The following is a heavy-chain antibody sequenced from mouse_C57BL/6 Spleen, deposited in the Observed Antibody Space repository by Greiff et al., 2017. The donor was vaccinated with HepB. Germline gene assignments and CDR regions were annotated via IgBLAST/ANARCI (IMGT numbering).Heavy chain of an antibody. D-gene: IGHD2-2*01. Sequence: DVQLQESGPELVKPGASVKMSCKASGYTFTDYNMHWVKQSHGKSLEWIGYINPNNGGTSYNQKFKGKATLTVNKSSSTAYMELRSLTSEDSAVYYCARSTMVTAGLDYWGQGTTLTVSS. CDR1: GYTFTDYN. CDR2: INPNNGGT. V-gene: IGHV1-22*01. J-gene: IGHJ2*01. CDR3: ARSTMVTAGLDY.